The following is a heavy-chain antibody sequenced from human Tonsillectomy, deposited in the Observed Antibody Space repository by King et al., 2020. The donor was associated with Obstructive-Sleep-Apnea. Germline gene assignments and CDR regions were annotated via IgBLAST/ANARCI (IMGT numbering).Heavy chain of an antibody. CDR1: GYTFTSYD. CDR3: ARGLGYCSSTSCRPLGMDV. CDR2: MNPNSGNT. D-gene: IGHD2-2*01. J-gene: IGHJ6*02. Sequence: QLVQSGAEVKKPGASVKVSCKASGYTFTSYDINWVRQATGQGLELMGWMNPNSGNTGYAQKFQGRVTMTRNTSISTAYMELSSLRSEDTAVYYCARGLGYCSSTSCRPLGMDVWGQGTTVTVSS. V-gene: IGHV1-8*01.